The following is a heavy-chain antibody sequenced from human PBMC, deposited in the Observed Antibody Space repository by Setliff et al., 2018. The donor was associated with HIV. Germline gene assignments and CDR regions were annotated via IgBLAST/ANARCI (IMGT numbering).Heavy chain of an antibody. CDR1: GFTFSTYS. Sequence: PGGSLRLSCEASGFTFSTYSMNWVRQAPGKGLEWVSSISSSSRSKYYADSVKGRFTISRDNAKNSLYLQMNSLTAEDTAVYYCARDVSWRVRTYIDYWGQGTTVTVSS. D-gene: IGHD3-3*01. V-gene: IGHV3-21*01. CDR3: ARDVSWRVRTYIDY. J-gene: IGHJ4*03. CDR2: ISSSSRSK.